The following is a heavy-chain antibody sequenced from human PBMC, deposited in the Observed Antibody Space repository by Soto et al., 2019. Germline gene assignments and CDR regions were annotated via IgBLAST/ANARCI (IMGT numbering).Heavy chain of an antibody. CDR1: GGSISSYY. Sequence: QVQLQESGPGLVKPSETLSLTCTVSGGSISSYYWSWIRQPPGKGLEWIGYIYYSGSTNYNPSLKSRVTISVDTSKNQFSLKLSSVTAADTAVYYCARIVDTAMADYWGQGTLVTVSS. CDR2: IYYSGST. V-gene: IGHV4-59*08. J-gene: IGHJ4*02. D-gene: IGHD5-18*01. CDR3: ARIVDTAMADY.